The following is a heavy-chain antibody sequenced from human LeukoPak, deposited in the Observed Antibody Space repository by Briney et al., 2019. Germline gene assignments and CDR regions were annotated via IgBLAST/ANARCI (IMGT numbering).Heavy chain of an antibody. Sequence: GGSLRLSCAASGFTFSSYWMNWARQAPGKGLEWVASINHNGNVNYYVDSVKGRFTISRDNAKNSLYLQMNSLRAEDTAVYYCARSTVGYFDYWGQGTLVTVSS. D-gene: IGHD4-23*01. CDR2: INHNGNVN. CDR3: ARSTVGYFDY. CDR1: GFTFSSYW. J-gene: IGHJ4*02. V-gene: IGHV3-7*01.